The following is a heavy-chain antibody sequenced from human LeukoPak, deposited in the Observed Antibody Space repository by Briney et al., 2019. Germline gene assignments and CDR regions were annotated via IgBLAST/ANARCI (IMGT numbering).Heavy chain of an antibody. CDR2: IYHSGST. J-gene: IGHJ4*02. CDR1: GGSISSGGYY. V-gene: IGHV4-30-2*01. CDR3: ARGPTGYFDY. D-gene: IGHD7-27*01. Sequence: NPSQTLSLTCTVSGGSISSGGYYWSWIRQPPGKGLEWIGYIYHSGSTYYNPSLKGRVTISVDRSKNQFSLKLSSVTAADTAVYYCARGPTGYFDYWGQGTLVTVSS.